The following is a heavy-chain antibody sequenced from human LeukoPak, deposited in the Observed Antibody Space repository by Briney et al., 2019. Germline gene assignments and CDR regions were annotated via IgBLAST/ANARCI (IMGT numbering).Heavy chain of an antibody. Sequence: GASVKVSCKASGYTFTSYAMNWVRQAPGQRLEWMGWINAGNGNTKYSQKFQGRVTITRDTSASTAYMELSSLRSEDTAVYYCARRSIAAAGTFDYWGQGTLVTVSS. D-gene: IGHD6-13*01. CDR2: INAGNGNT. J-gene: IGHJ4*02. CDR1: GYTFTSYA. CDR3: ARRSIAAAGTFDY. V-gene: IGHV1-3*01.